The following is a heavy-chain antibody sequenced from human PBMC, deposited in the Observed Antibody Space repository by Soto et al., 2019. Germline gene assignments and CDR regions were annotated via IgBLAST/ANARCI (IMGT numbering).Heavy chain of an antibody. CDR1: GSAFSNYA. Sequence: EVQLLESGGGLVQPGGSLRLSCAASGSAFSNYAMSWVRQAPGKGLEWVSAITGGGDSTFYADSVKGRFTISRDNTKNTLHLQMDSLRADDTALYYCAKGPCRTGSCYGREDVWGQGTTVFVSS. CDR2: ITGGGDST. CDR3: AKGPCRTGSCYGREDV. J-gene: IGHJ6*02. V-gene: IGHV3-23*01. D-gene: IGHD2-15*01.